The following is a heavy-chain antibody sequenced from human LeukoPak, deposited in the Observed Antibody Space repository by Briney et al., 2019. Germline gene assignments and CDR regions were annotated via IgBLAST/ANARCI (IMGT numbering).Heavy chain of an antibody. Sequence: GGSLRLSCAASGFTFSDCWMPWVRQAPGKGLVWVSRINIDGSDTTYADSVKGRFTISRDNAKSTLYLEMNSLRVEDTAVYFCARDRSPTNGGFDYWGQGTLVTVSS. V-gene: IGHV3-74*01. CDR1: GFTFSDCW. CDR3: ARDRSPTNGGFDY. CDR2: INIDGSDT. J-gene: IGHJ4*02. D-gene: IGHD7-27*01.